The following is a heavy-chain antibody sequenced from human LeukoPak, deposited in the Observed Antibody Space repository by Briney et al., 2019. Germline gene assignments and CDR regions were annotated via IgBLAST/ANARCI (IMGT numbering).Heavy chain of an antibody. J-gene: IGHJ6*02. CDR1: GFAFNTYS. CDR2: ISYDGSNK. CDR3: ARVGYCSGGSCQDIYYYYYGMDV. Sequence: GGSLRLSCAASGFAFNTYSMNWVRQAPGKGLEWVAVISYDGSNKYYADSVKGRFTISRDNSKNTLYLQMNSLRAEDTAVYYCARVGYCSGGSCQDIYYYYYGMDVWGQGTTVTVSS. V-gene: IGHV3-30*03. D-gene: IGHD2-15*01.